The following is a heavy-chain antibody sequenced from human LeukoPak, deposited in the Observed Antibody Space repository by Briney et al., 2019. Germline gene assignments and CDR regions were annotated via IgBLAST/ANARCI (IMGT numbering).Heavy chain of an antibody. V-gene: IGHV4-34*01. CDR1: GGSFSGYY. J-gene: IGHJ4*02. CDR3: ARDRVYFDY. CDR2: INHSGST. D-gene: IGHD6-6*01. Sequence: SETLSLTCAVYGGSFSGYYWSWIRQPPGKGLEWIGEINHSGSTNYNPSLKSRVTISVDTSKNQFSLKPSSVTAADTAVYYCARDRVYFDYWGQGTMVTVSS.